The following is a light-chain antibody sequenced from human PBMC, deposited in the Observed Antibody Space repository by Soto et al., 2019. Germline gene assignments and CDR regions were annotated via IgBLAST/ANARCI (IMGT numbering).Light chain of an antibody. CDR1: SSNIGAGYD. Sequence: QSVLTQPPSVSGAPGQRVTISCTGSSSNIGAGYDVHWYQQLPGTPPKLLIYGNSNRPSGVPDRFSGSKSGTSASLAITGLQAEDEADYYCQSYDSSDVVFGGGTKLTVL. J-gene: IGLJ2*01. V-gene: IGLV1-40*01. CDR2: GNS. CDR3: QSYDSSDVV.